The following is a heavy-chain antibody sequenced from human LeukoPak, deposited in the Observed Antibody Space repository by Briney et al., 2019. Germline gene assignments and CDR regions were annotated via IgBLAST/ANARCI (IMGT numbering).Heavy chain of an antibody. CDR2: ISNDGSNK. V-gene: IGHV3-30*18. D-gene: IGHD4-11*01. Sequence: GGSLRLSCAASGFSFSTYVMHWVRQAPGKGLEWVAVISNDGSNKYYADSVKGRFTISRDNSRNTLYLQTNSLRADDTAVYYCAKERISNTRYYNYGMDVWGQGTSVT. J-gene: IGHJ6*02. CDR3: AKERISNTRYYNYGMDV. CDR1: GFSFSTYV.